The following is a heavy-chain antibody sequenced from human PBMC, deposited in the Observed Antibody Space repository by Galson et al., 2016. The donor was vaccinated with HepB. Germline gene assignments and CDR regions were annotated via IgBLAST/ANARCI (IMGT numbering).Heavy chain of an antibody. CDR1: GFIFSSYS. CDR3: ARDRGSNGGFDY. Sequence: SLRLSCAASGFIFSSYSMNWVRQAPGKGLEWVSYISRSTPTIYYADSVKGRFTVSRDNAKNSLYLQMNNLRDEDTAVYSCARDRGSNGGFDYWGQGTLVTVSP. D-gene: IGHD3-10*01. J-gene: IGHJ4*02. V-gene: IGHV3-48*02. CDR2: ISRSTPTI.